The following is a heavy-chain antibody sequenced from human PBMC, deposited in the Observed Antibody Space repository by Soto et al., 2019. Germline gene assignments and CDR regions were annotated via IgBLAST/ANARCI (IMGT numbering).Heavy chain of an antibody. J-gene: IGHJ6*02. Sequence: GEALKISCKGSGYSFTSYWIGWVRQMPGKGLEWMGIIYNGDSDTRYRPSFQGQVTISAYKSISTAYLQWSSLKASDTAMYYCARHNCGGDCSPYYYYGMDXWGQGTTVTVS. CDR2: IYNGDSDT. D-gene: IGHD2-21*02. CDR1: GYSFTSYW. V-gene: IGHV5-51*01. CDR3: ARHNCGGDCSPYYYYGMDX.